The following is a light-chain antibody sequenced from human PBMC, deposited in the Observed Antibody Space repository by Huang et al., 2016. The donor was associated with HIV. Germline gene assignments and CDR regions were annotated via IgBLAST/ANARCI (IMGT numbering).Light chain of an antibody. Sequence: DIQITQSPSSLSASVGDRVTITCRASQSISSYLNWYQQKPGKAPKLLIYAASSLQIGVPSRFNGSGSGTNFTLHISSLQPEDFATYYCQQSYSTPAFGQGTKVDIK. J-gene: IGKJ3*01. CDR3: QQSYSTPA. V-gene: IGKV1-39*01. CDR1: QSISSY. CDR2: AAS.